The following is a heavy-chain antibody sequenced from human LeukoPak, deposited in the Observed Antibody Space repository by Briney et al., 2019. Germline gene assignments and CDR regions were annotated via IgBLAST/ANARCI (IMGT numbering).Heavy chain of an antibody. V-gene: IGHV4-34*01. CDR2: INHSGST. CDR1: GGSFSGYY. Sequence: SETLSLTCAVYGGSFSGYYWSWIRQPPGKGREWIGEINHSGSTNYNPSLKSRVTISVDTSKNQFSLKLSSVTAADTAVYYCALFRIQLWLRSGSYFDYWGQGTLVTVSS. D-gene: IGHD5-18*01. CDR3: ALFRIQLWLRSGSYFDY. J-gene: IGHJ4*02.